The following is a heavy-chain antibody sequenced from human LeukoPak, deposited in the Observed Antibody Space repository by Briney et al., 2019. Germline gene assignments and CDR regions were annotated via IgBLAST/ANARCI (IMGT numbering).Heavy chain of an antibody. CDR1: GGSIISGGYS. D-gene: IGHD5-12*01. CDR3: ASSGKHSGYDFTY. J-gene: IGHJ4*02. Sequence: SETLSLTCAVAGGSIISGGYSLSWIRQPPGKGLEWIGYIYHSGSTYYNPSLKSRVTISVDRSKNQFSLKLSSVTAADTAVYYCASSGKHSGYDFTYWGQGTLVTVSS. CDR2: IYHSGST. V-gene: IGHV4-30-2*01.